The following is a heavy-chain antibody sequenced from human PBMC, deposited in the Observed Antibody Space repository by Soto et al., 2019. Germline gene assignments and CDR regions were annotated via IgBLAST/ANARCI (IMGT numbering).Heavy chain of an antibody. D-gene: IGHD2-15*01. Sequence: QVQLVESGGGVVQPGRSLRLSCAASGFTFSSYGMHWVRQAPGKGLEWVAVIWYDGSNKYYADSVKGRFTISRDNSKNTLYLQMNSLRAEDTAVCYCARAGSSGGSPLDYWGQGTLVTVSS. CDR1: GFTFSSYG. CDR3: ARAGSSGGSPLDY. J-gene: IGHJ4*02. V-gene: IGHV3-33*01. CDR2: IWYDGSNK.